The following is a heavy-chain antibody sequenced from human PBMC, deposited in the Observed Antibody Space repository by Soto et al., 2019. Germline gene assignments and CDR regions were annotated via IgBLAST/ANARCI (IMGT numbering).Heavy chain of an antibody. D-gene: IGHD3-10*01. CDR2: IKSKTDGGTT. V-gene: IGHV3-15*01. J-gene: IGHJ4*02. Sequence: PGGSLRLSCAASGFTFSNAWMSWVRQAPGKGLEWVGRIKSKTDGGTTDYAAPVKGRFTISRDDSKNTLYLQMNSLKTEDTAVYYCTTWGVLIWFGDLLPLFDYWGQGTWSPLL. CDR3: TTWGVLIWFGDLLPLFDY. CDR1: GFTFSNAW.